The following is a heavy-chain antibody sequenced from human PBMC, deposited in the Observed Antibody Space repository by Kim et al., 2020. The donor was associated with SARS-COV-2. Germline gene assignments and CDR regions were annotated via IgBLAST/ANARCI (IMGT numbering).Heavy chain of an antibody. CDR3: AREEVRDGYNSGGDY. V-gene: IGHV4-34*01. J-gene: IGHJ4*02. CDR1: GGSFSGYY. D-gene: IGHD5-12*01. CDR2: INHSGST. Sequence: SETLSLTCAVYGGSFSGYYWSWIRQPPGKGLEWIGEINHSGSTNYNPSLKSRVTISEDTSKNQFSLKLSSVTAADTAVYYCAREEVRDGYNSGGDYWGQGTLVTVSS.